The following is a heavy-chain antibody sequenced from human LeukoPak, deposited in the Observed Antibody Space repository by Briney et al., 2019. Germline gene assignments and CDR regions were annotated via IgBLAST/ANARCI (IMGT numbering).Heavy chain of an antibody. D-gene: IGHD5-18*01. V-gene: IGHV1-18*01. Sequence: ASVKVSCKASGYTFTSYGISWVRQAPGQGLEWMGWISAYNGNTNYAQKLQGRVTMTTDTSTSTAYMELSSLRSEDTAVYYCARAAGYSYGFPCHYWGQGTLVTVSS. CDR2: ISAYNGNT. J-gene: IGHJ4*02. CDR3: ARAAGYSYGFPCHY. CDR1: GYTFTSYG.